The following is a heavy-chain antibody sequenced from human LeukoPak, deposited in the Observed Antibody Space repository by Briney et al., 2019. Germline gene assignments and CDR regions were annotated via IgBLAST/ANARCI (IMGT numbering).Heavy chain of an antibody. J-gene: IGHJ4*02. CDR2: IWYDGSNK. V-gene: IGHV3-33*01. CDR3: ASDRYCSGGSCYYFDY. D-gene: IGHD2-15*01. CDR1: GFTFNTYG. Sequence: PGRSLRLSCAASGFTFNTYGMHWVRQAPGKGLEWVAVIWYDGSNKYYADSVKGRFTISRDNSKNTLYLQMNSLRAEDTAVYYCASDRYCSGGSCYYFDYWGQGTLVTVSS.